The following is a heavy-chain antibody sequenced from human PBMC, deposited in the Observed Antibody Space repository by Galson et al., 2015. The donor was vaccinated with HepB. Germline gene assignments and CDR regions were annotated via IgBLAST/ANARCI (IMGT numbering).Heavy chain of an antibody. D-gene: IGHD3-22*01. CDR1: GFTFSSYA. CDR3: AKESYYYDSSGYPPDY. J-gene: IGHJ4*02. V-gene: IGHV3-23*01. Sequence: SLRLSCATSGFTFSSYAMSWVRQAPGKGLEWVSAISGSGGSTYYADSVKGRFTISRDNSKNTLYLQMNSLRAEDTAVYYCAKESYYYDSSGYPPDYWGQGTLVTVSS. CDR2: ISGSGGST.